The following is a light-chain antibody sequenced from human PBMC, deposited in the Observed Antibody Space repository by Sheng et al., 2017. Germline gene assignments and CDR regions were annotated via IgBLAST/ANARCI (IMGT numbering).Light chain of an antibody. CDR3: QQYADSPET. V-gene: IGKV3-20*01. J-gene: IGKJ1*01. Sequence: IVLTQSPGTLSLSPGERATLSCRASQRVSSNYLAWYQQKPGQAPRLLIYDASKRATGIPDRFSGSGSGTDFTLTISRLEPEDFAVYYCQQYADSPETFGHGTKVEVK. CDR1: QRVSSNY. CDR2: DAS.